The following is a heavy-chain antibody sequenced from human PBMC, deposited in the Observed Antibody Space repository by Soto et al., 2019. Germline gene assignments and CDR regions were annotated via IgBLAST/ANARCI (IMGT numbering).Heavy chain of an antibody. CDR1: GGTFSSYA. Sequence: SVKVSCKASGGTFSSYAISWVRQAPGQGLEWMGGIIPIFGTANYAQKFQGRVTITADESTSTAYMELSSLRSEDTAVYYCAGGYSGYEAPCFDYWGQGTLVTVSS. J-gene: IGHJ4*02. D-gene: IGHD5-12*01. V-gene: IGHV1-69*13. CDR2: IIPIFGTA. CDR3: AGGYSGYEAPCFDY.